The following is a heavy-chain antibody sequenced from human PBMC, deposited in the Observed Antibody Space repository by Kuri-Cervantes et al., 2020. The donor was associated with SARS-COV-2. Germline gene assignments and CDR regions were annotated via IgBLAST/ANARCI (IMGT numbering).Heavy chain of an antibody. Sequence: ASVKVSCKASGYTFTSYYMHWVRQAPGQRLEWMGWINAGNGNTKYSQKFQGRVTITRDTSASTAYMELSSLRSEDTAVYYCARSIAAAGTVYFQHWGQGTLVTVSS. CDR2: INAGNGNT. CDR1: GYTFTSYY. CDR3: ARSIAAAGTVYFQH. D-gene: IGHD6-13*01. J-gene: IGHJ1*01. V-gene: IGHV1-3*01.